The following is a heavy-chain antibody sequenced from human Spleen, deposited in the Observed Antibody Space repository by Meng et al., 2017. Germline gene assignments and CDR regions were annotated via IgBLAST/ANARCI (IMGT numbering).Heavy chain of an antibody. Sequence: GESLKISCAASGFTFSYYYMNWIRQAPGKGLEWVAYISSTGTTMYYADSVKGRFTISRDSAKNSLYLQMNSLRVEDTAIYYCTRGTGDPAFDIWGQGTMVTVSS. V-gene: IGHV3-11*01. CDR2: ISSTGTTM. CDR3: TRGTGDPAFDI. CDR1: GFTFSYYY. D-gene: IGHD7-27*01. J-gene: IGHJ3*02.